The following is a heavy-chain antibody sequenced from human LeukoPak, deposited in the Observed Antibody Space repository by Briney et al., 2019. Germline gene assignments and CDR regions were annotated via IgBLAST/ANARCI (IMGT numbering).Heavy chain of an antibody. D-gene: IGHD5-24*01. J-gene: IGHJ3*02. Sequence: PSETLSLTCAVYGVSFSGYYWSWIRQPPGKGLEWIGEINHSGSTNYNPSLKSRVTISVDTSKNQFSLKLSSVTAADTAVYYCARNIEVDAFDIWGQGTMVTVSS. CDR2: INHSGST. CDR1: GVSFSGYY. CDR3: ARNIEVDAFDI. V-gene: IGHV4-34*01.